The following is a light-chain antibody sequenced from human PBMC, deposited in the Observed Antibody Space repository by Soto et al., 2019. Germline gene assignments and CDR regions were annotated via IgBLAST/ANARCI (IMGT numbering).Light chain of an antibody. CDR2: DAS. J-gene: IGKJ2*01. CDR3: QQYNSYSPRT. V-gene: IGKV1-5*01. CDR1: QXISXW. Sequence: DIQMTQSPSTLSXXXXXXXTITCRASQXISXWLAWYQQKRGKAPKLLIYDASSLETGDPSRFSGSEPGTEFTLTTSSLQPDDFATHYCQQYNSYSPRTFGQGTKLEIK.